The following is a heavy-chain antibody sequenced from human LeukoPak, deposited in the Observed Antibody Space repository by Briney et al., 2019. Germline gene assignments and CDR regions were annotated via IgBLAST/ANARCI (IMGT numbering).Heavy chain of an antibody. D-gene: IGHD6-19*01. CDR1: GFTFSSYW. V-gene: IGHV3-7*03. CDR3: SAPVASAD. CDR2: IKQDGSEK. J-gene: IGHJ4*02. Sequence: PGGSLRLSCAASGFTFSSYWMSWVRQAPGKGLEWVANIKQDGSEKYYADSVKGRFTISRDNSKNSLYLQMNSLRTEDTALYYCSAPVASADWGQGTLVTVSS.